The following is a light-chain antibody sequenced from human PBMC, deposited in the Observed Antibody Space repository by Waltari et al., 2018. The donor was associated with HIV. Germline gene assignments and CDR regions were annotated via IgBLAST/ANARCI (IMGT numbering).Light chain of an antibody. CDR1: SPNLRTTY. Sequence: QSVLTQPPSASGTPGQRVTISCSGSSPNLRTTYVYWYQQLPGMAPTLLIYKDDQRPSGVPDRFSGSQSGTSASLTIIGLRSEDEGDYYCAAWDGSLRAWVFGAGTKLTVL. CDR3: AAWDGSLRAWV. CDR2: KDD. J-gene: IGLJ3*02. V-gene: IGLV1-47*01.